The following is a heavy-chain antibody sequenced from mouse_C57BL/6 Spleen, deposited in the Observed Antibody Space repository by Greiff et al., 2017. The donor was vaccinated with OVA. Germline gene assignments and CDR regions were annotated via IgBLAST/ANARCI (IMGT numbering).Heavy chain of an antibody. V-gene: IGHV1-54*01. J-gene: IGHJ4*01. CDR2: INPGSGGT. D-gene: IGHD2-4*01. CDR1: GYAFTNYL. Sequence: QVQLKESGAELVRPGTSVKVSCKASGYAFTNYLIEWVKQRPGQGLEWIGVINPGSGGTNYNEKFKGKATLTADKSSSTAYMQLSSLTSEDSAVYFCARERNDYDAGYYAMDYWGQGTSVTVSS. CDR3: ARERNDYDAGYYAMDY.